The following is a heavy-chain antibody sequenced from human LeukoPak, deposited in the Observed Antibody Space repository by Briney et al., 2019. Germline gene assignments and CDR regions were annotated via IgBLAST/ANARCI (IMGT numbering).Heavy chain of an antibody. CDR2: ISRDGTT. V-gene: IGHV3-23*01. CDR1: GFTFSKYD. D-gene: IGHD3-10*01. Sequence: GGSLRLSCAASGFTFSKYDMYWIRQAPGKGLECVSVISRDGTTYYADSVKGRFTISRDNSQNTLSLQMNSLKAEDTAVYYCAKGGITMGIIDYWGQGTLVTVSS. J-gene: IGHJ4*02. CDR3: AKGGITMGIIDY.